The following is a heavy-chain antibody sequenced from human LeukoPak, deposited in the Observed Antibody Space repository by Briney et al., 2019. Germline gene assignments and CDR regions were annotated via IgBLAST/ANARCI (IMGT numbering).Heavy chain of an antibody. CDR3: TRASGSPPPHWDY. J-gene: IGHJ4*02. Sequence: GGSLRLSCTASGFTFGDYAMSWFRQAPGKGLEWVGFIRSKAYGGTTEYAASVKGRFTISRDDSKSIAYLQMNSLKTEDTAVYYCTRASGSPPPHWDYWGQGTLVTVSS. CDR2: IRSKAYGGTT. D-gene: IGHD1-26*01. CDR1: GFTFGDYA. V-gene: IGHV3-49*03.